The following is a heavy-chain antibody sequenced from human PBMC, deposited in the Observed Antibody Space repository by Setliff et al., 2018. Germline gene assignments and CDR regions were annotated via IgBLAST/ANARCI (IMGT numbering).Heavy chain of an antibody. CDR2: IYHSGST. CDR1: GYSISSGYY. J-gene: IGHJ6*02. Sequence: PSETLSLTCTVSGYSISSGYYWGWIRQPPGKGLEWIGSIYHSGSTYYSPSLKSRVTISVDTSKNQFSLKLSSVTAADTAVYYCARANCTNGVCYWGEYYYYGMDVWGQGTTVTVSS. CDR3: ARANCTNGVCYWGEYYYYGMDV. D-gene: IGHD2-8*01. V-gene: IGHV4-38-2*02.